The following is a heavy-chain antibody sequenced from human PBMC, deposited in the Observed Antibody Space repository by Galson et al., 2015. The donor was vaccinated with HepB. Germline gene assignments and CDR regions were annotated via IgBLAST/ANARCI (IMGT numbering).Heavy chain of an antibody. CDR3: AREGGGDPSYNWFDP. J-gene: IGHJ5*02. Sequence: SVKVSCKASGYTFTSYAMNWARQAPGQGLEWMGWINTNTGNPTYAQGFTGRFVFSLDTSVSTAYLQISSLKAEDTAVYYCAREGGGDPSYNWFDPWGQGTLATVSS. D-gene: IGHD2-21*02. CDR2: INTNTGNP. CDR1: GYTFTSYA. V-gene: IGHV7-4-1*02.